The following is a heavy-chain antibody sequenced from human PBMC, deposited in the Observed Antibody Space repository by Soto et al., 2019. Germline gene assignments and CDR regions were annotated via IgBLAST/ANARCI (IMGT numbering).Heavy chain of an antibody. D-gene: IGHD3-22*01. J-gene: IGHJ5*02. V-gene: IGHV1-46*01. Sequence: SVKVACKASGYTFTGYYMHWVRQAPGQGLEWMGIINPSGGSTSYAQKFQGRVTMTRDTSTSTVYMELSSLRSEDTAVYCCARGISSGYYYDSSGRPSFDPWGQGTLVTVSS. CDR3: ARGISSGYYYDSSGRPSFDP. CDR2: INPSGGST. CDR1: GYTFTGYY.